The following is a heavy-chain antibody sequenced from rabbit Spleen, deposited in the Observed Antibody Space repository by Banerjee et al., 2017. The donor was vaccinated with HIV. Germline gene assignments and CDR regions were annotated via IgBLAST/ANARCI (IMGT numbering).Heavy chain of an antibody. Sequence: QEQLVESGGGLIQPGGSLKLSCKASGFDFSKYGVSWVRQAPGKGLEWIGCIVTGSASTSYASWAKGRFTISKTSSTTVTLQMTSLTAADTATYFCARDTSSSFSSYGMDLWGPGTLVTVS. V-gene: IGHV1S45*01. CDR3: ARDTSSSFSSYGMDL. J-gene: IGHJ6*01. CDR2: IVTGSAST. D-gene: IGHD1-1*01. CDR1: GFDFSKYG.